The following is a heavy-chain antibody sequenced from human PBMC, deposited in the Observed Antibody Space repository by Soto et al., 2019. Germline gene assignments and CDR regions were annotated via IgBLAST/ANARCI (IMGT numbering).Heavy chain of an antibody. D-gene: IGHD5-12*01. Sequence: GGFLRLSCAASGFTFSSYAMRWVRQAPGKGLEWVSVISGSGGVTFYADSVQGRFTISRDNSKNTLYVQMNNLRAEDTAIYYCAQIGSDSNQENWGQGTLVNVSS. CDR3: AQIGSDSNQEN. J-gene: IGHJ4*02. V-gene: IGHV3-23*01. CDR1: GFTFSSYA. CDR2: ISGSGGVT.